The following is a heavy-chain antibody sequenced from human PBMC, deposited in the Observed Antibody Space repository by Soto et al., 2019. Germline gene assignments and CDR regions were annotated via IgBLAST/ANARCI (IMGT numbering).Heavy chain of an antibody. Sequence: EVRLEESGGGLVQPGGSLRLSCAASGLPVSSYYMRWVRHAPGKGLELVSVIYGDGSTYYADSVKGRFTISRDSSKNTVYLQMNSLRDEDTAVYYCASCHWNGPNDYWGQGTLVTVSS. CDR1: GLPVSSYY. CDR3: ASCHWNGPNDY. CDR2: IYGDGST. V-gene: IGHV3-66*01. D-gene: IGHD1-1*01. J-gene: IGHJ4*02.